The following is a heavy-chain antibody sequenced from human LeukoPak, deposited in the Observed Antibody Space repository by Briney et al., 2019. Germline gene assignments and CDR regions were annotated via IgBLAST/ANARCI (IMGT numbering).Heavy chain of an antibody. CDR2: IKQDGSEK. V-gene: IGHV3-7*01. Sequence: GGSLRLSCAASGFTFSTYGMHWVRQAPGKGLEWVANIKQDGSEKYHVDSVKGRFTISRDNAKNSLYLQMNSLRAEDTAVYYCARGYGGCHHDYWGQGTLVTVSS. D-gene: IGHD2-15*01. J-gene: IGHJ4*02. CDR3: ARGYGGCHHDY. CDR1: GFTFSTYG.